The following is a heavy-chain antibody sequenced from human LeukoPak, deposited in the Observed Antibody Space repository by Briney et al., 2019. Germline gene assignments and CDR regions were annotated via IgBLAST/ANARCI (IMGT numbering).Heavy chain of an antibody. Sequence: PGGSLRLSCAASGFTFRTYAMSWVRQAAGKGLEWVSAISGSGGNTYYADSVQGRFTISRDNSKNTLYLQMNSLSAEDSAMYYCAKDFISGDGKWEVDYWGQGTLVTVSS. J-gene: IGHJ4*02. V-gene: IGHV3-23*01. CDR1: GFTFRTYA. CDR3: AKDFISGDGKWEVDY. D-gene: IGHD7-27*01. CDR2: ISGSGGNT.